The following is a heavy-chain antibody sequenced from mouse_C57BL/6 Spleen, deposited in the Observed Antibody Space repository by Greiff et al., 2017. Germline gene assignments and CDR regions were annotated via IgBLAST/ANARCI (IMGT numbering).Heavy chain of an antibody. Sequence: VQLQESGAELARPGASVKLSCKASGYTFTSSGISWVKQRTGQGLEWIGEIYPRSGNTYYNEKFKGKATLTADKSSSTAYMELRSLTSEDSAVYFCASYYGSSDFDYGGQGTTLTVSS. D-gene: IGHD1-1*01. CDR2: IYPRSGNT. CDR3: ASYYGSSDFDY. CDR1: GYTFTSSG. V-gene: IGHV1-81*01. J-gene: IGHJ2*01.